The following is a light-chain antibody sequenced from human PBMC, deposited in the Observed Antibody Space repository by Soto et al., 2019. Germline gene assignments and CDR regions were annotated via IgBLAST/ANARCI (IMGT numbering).Light chain of an antibody. CDR1: SSDVGGYNY. V-gene: IGLV2-14*01. CDR2: DVS. J-gene: IGLJ2*01. Sequence: QSALTQPASVSGSPGQSITISCTGTSSDVGGYNYVSWYQQHPGKAPKLMIYDVSNRPSGVSNPFSGSKSGNTASLTISGLQAEDEADYYCSSYTSSSTLVFCGGTQLTVL. CDR3: SSYTSSSTLV.